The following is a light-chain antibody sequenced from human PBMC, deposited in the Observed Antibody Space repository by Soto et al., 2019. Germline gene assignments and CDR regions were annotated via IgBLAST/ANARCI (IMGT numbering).Light chain of an antibody. CDR3: QQRSNWPLT. J-gene: IGKJ4*01. CDR1: QSVGSD. Sequence: EIVLTQSPVTLSLSPGERATLSCRARQSVGSDLAWYQQKPGQAPRLLIYDASNRATGIPARFSGSGSGTDFTLSISSLEPEDFAVYYCQQRSNWPLTFGGGTKVDI. V-gene: IGKV3-11*01. CDR2: DAS.